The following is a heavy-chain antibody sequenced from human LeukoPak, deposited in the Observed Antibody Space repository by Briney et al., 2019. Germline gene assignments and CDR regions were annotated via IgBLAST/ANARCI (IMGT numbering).Heavy chain of an antibody. V-gene: IGHV3-21*01. J-gene: IGHJ4*02. D-gene: IGHD6-13*01. Sequence: GGSLRLSCAASGFTVSNNYMSRVRQAPGKGLEWVSSISSSSSYIYYADSVKGRFTISRDNAKNSLYLQMNSLRAEDTAVYYCASEQQLDRSLDYWGQGTLVTVSS. CDR3: ASEQQLDRSLDY. CDR1: GFTVSNNY. CDR2: ISSSSSYI.